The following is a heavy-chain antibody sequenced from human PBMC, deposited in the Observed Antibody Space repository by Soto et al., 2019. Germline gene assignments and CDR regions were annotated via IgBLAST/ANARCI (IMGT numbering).Heavy chain of an antibody. Sequence: PGGSLRLSCAASGFNFRTYYMHWLRQVPGEGPMWISRIKNDGSGTAYADSVKGRFTISRDNAKNTLYLQMNSLTAEDTAVYYCARGGALTGANFDYWGQGTLVTVSS. CDR1: GFNFRTYY. CDR3: ARGGALTGANFDY. V-gene: IGHV3-74*01. CDR2: IKNDGSGT. D-gene: IGHD3-9*01. J-gene: IGHJ4*02.